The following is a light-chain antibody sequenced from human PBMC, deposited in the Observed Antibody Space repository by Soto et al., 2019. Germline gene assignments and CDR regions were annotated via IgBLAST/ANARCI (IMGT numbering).Light chain of an antibody. CDR1: SGSIDSNY. CDR3: QSYDSGILV. V-gene: IGLV6-57*04. J-gene: IGLJ3*02. Sequence: LTQPHSVSESPGKTVTISCTRSSGSIDSNYVQWYQQRPGSAPTTVLYEDHQRPSGVPDRFSGSIDSSSNSASLTISGLKTEDEADYYCQSYDSGILVFGGGTKLTVL. CDR2: EDH.